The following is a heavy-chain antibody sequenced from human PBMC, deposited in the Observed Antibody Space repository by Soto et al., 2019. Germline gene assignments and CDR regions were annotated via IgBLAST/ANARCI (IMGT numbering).Heavy chain of an antibody. J-gene: IGHJ4*02. CDR3: ARRLATTVSALGY. CDR2: ISENGDRQ. D-gene: IGHD4-17*01. CDR1: GLTFTSSS. V-gene: IGHV3-30-3*01. Sequence: QVQLVQSGGGVVQAGNSLRLSCTASGLTFTSSSFHWVRQAPGKGLEWVAVISENGDRQYSTESVRGRVLISRDSSKNTVYLQMNSLRPWDTGVYFCARRLATTVSALGYWGQGALVTVSS.